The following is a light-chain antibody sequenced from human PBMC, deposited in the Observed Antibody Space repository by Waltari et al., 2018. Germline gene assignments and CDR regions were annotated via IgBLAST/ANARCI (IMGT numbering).Light chain of an antibody. CDR2: AAS. V-gene: IGKV1-9*01. CDR3: QQYTSISRT. CDR1: QGINIY. Sequence: DIQLTQSPSFLSASVGDRVTITCRASQGINIYLAWYQQKPGKAPKLLIYAASTLQSGVPSRFSGSGSGTHFTLTISSLQAEDVAVYYCQQYTSISRTFGQGTKVEIK. J-gene: IGKJ1*01.